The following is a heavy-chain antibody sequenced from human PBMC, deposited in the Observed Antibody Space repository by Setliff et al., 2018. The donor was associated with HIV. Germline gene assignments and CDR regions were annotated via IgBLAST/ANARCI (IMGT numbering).Heavy chain of an antibody. D-gene: IGHD3-3*01. Sequence: PSETLSLTCAVSGYSISTAYYWGFIRQSPGKGLEWIASVHYGGSIFYNPSLKSRVTLSVGTSKRQFFLNLSSATTADTAMYYCVRPSFGIGGGSMFDSWGQGIVVTVSS. J-gene: IGHJ4*02. V-gene: IGHV4-38-2*01. CDR2: VHYGGSI. CDR1: GYSISTAYY. CDR3: VRPSFGIGGGSMFDS.